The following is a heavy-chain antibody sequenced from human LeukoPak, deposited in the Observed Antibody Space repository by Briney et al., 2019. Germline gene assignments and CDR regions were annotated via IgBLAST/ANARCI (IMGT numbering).Heavy chain of an antibody. D-gene: IGHD2/OR15-2a*01. Sequence: GGSLRLSCAASGNYWMHWVRQAPGKGLVWVSHINSDGSWTSYADSVKGRFTISKDNAKNMVYLQMNNLRAEDTAVYYCVSFYETYWGRGTLVTVSS. V-gene: IGHV3-74*01. CDR1: GNYW. CDR3: VSFYETY. J-gene: IGHJ4*02. CDR2: INSDGSWT.